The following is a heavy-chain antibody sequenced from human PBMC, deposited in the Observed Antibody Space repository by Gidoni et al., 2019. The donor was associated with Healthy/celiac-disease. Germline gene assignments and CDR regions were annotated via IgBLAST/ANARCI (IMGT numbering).Heavy chain of an antibody. V-gene: IGHV1-69*04. J-gene: IGHJ3*02. CDR1: GSPFRCNA. Sequence: GQPVQAGAGGKQPGASAKVPFKASGSPFRCNAFGWVRQAPGQGLGWVGRIIPILGIANYAQKFQGRVTITADKATSTAYMELSSLRSEDAAVYFCSSPGGVLGDYVSDAFDIWGQGTMVTVSS. CDR2: IIPILGIA. CDR3: SSPGGVLGDYVSDAFDI. D-gene: IGHD4-17*01.